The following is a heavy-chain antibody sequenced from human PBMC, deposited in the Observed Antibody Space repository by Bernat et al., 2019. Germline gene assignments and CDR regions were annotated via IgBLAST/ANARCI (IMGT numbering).Heavy chain of an antibody. CDR3: ARDGRPYSSSSRERDY. Sequence: QVQLVESGGGLVKPGGSLRLSCAASGFTFSDYYMSWIRQAPGKGLEWVSSISSSGSTIDYADSVKGRFTISRDNAKNSLYLQMNSLRAEDTAVYYCARDGRPYSSSSRERDYWGQGTLVTVSS. CDR2: ISSSGSTI. V-gene: IGHV3-11*01. D-gene: IGHD6-6*01. J-gene: IGHJ4*02. CDR1: GFTFSDYY.